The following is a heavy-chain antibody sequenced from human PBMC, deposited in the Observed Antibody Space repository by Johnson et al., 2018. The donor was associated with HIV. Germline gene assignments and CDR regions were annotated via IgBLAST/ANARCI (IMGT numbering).Heavy chain of an antibody. V-gene: IGHV3-13*01. Sequence: VQLVESGGGLVQPGGSLRLSCAASGFTFSSYDMHWVRQATGKGLEWVSAIGTAGDTYYPGSVKGRFTISRENAKNSLYLQMNSLRAEDTAVYYCARDRHSSSFDAFDIWGQGTVVTVSS. CDR2: IGTAGDT. D-gene: IGHD6-6*01. CDR3: ARDRHSSSFDAFDI. J-gene: IGHJ3*02. CDR1: GFTFSSYD.